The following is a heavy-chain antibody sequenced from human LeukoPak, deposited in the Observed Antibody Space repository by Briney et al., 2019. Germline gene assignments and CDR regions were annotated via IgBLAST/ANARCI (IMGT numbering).Heavy chain of an antibody. CDR1: GGSISSSSYY. CDR2: IYYSGST. D-gene: IGHD6-13*01. V-gene: IGHV4-39*01. CDR3: ARHSAAAGEDDFDY. J-gene: IGHJ4*02. Sequence: SETLSLTCTVSGGSISSSSYYWGWLRQPPGKGLEWIGSIYYSGSTYYNPSLKSRVTVSVDTSKNQFSLKLSSVTAADTAVYYCARHSAAAGEDDFDYWGQGTLVTVSS.